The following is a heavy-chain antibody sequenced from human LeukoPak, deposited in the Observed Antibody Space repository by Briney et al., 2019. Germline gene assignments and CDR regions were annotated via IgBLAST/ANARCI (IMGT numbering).Heavy chain of an antibody. CDR2: INPNSGGT. Sequence: GASVKVSCKASGYTFTGYYMHWVRQAPGQGLEWMGWINPNSGGTNYAQKFQGRVTMTRDTSISTAYMELSRLRSDDTAVYYCARGGYYYGSGSYSHYYYYGMDVWGQGTTVTVSS. CDR3: ARGGYYYGSGSYSHYYYYGMDV. CDR1: GYTFTGYY. V-gene: IGHV1-2*02. J-gene: IGHJ6*02. D-gene: IGHD3-10*01.